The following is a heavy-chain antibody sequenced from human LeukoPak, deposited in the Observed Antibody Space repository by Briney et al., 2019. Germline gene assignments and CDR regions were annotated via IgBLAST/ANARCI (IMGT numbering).Heavy chain of an antibody. V-gene: IGHV4-61*02. J-gene: IGHJ5*02. CDR2: IYTSGST. CDR1: GGSISSGSYY. CDR3: ARSSGYTNWFDP. D-gene: IGHD3-3*01. Sequence: PSETLSHTCTVSGGSISSGSYYWSWIRQPAGKGLEWIGRIYTSGSTNYNPSLKSRVTISVDTSKNQFSLKLSSVTAADTAVYYCARSSGYTNWFDPWGQGTLVTVSP.